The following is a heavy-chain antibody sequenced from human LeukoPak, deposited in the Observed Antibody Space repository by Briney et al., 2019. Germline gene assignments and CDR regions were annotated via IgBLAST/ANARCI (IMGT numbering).Heavy chain of an antibody. CDR2: MNPNSGNT. D-gene: IGHD5-12*01. V-gene: IGHV1-8*01. J-gene: IGHJ4*02. CDR3: ASGAGYSGYAYY. CDR1: GYTFTSYD. Sequence: ASVKVSCKASGYTFTSYDINWVREATGQGLEWMGWMNPNSGNTGYAQKFQGRVTMTRNTSISTAYMELSSLRSEDTAVYYCASGAGYSGYAYYWGQATLVTVSS.